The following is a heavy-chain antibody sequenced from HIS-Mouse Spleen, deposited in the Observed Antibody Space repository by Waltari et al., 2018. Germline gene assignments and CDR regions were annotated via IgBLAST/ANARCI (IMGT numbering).Heavy chain of an antibody. J-gene: IGHJ4*02. CDR2: ISNDGSNK. Sequence: QVQLVESGGGVVQPGRSLRLSCAGSGFTVSSYGMHWVRQAPGKGLEWVAVISNDGSNKYYADSVKGRFTISRDNSKNTLYLQMNSLRAEDTAVYYCAKDKHHAFDYWGQGTLVTVSS. V-gene: IGHV3-30*18. CDR1: GFTVSSYG. CDR3: AKDKHHAFDY.